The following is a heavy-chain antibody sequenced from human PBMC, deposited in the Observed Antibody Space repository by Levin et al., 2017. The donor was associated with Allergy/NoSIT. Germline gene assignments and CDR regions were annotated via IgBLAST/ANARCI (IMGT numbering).Heavy chain of an antibody. CDR1: GFTFSNYA. CDR2: ISGRGAST. V-gene: IGHV3-23*01. Sequence: GGSLRLSCAASGFTFSNYAMTWVRQAPGKGLEWVSAISGRGASTYYADSVKGRFTISRDNSKNTLYLQLNSLRAEDTAIYFGAKVREGVAVLVPATCHFDYGGQGTLVTVSS. D-gene: IGHD2-15*01. CDR3: AKVREGVAVLVPATCHFDY. J-gene: IGHJ4*02.